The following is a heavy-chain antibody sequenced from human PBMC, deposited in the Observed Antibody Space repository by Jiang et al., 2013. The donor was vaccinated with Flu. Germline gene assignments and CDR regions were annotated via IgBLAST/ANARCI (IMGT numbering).Heavy chain of an antibody. V-gene: IGHV6-1*01. Sequence: SQTLSLTCAISGDSVSSNSAAWNWIRQSPSRGLEWLGRTYYESKWRSDYAESVKSRITINSDTSKNQFSLHLNSVTPDDTAVYYCAREFQGATYYMDVWDKGATVTVSS. CDR2: TYYESKWRS. J-gene: IGHJ6*03. CDR1: GDSVSSNSAA. CDR3: AREFQGATYYMDV. D-gene: IGHD1-26*01.